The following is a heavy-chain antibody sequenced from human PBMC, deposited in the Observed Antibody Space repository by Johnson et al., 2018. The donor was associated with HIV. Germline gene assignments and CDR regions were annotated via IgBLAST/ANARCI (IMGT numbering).Heavy chain of an antibody. V-gene: IGHV3-64*01. CDR1: GFTFSSYA. D-gene: IGHD1-1*01. CDR2: ISSNGGST. J-gene: IGHJ3*01. Sequence: VQLLESGGGVVQPGRSLRLSCAASGFTFSSYAMHWVRQAPGKGLEYVSAISSNGGSTYYANSVKGRFTISRDNSKNTLYLQMNSLRAEDTAVYYCAKGIMNWDDDAFDVWGLGTMVTVSS. CDR3: AKGIMNWDDDAFDV.